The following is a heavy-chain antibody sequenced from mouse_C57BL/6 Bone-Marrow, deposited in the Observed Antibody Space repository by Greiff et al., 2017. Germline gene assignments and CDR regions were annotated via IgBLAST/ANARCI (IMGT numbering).Heavy chain of an antibody. CDR1: GFNIKDDY. J-gene: IGHJ3*01. V-gene: IGHV14-4*01. Sequence: VHVKQSGAELVRPGASVKLSCTASGFNIKDDYMHWVKKRPEQGLEWIGWIDPENGDTEYASKFQGKATITVDTSSNTAYLQLSSLTSEDTAVYYCTRIAYWGQGTLVTVSA. CDR3: TRIAY. CDR2: IDPENGDT.